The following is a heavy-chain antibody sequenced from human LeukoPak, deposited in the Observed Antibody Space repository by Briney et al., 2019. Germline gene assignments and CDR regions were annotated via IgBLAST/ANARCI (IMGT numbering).Heavy chain of an antibody. CDR3: ASGGVGQLVRPGWFDP. D-gene: IGHD6-6*01. CDR2: IWYDGSNK. Sequence: GRSLRLSCAASGFTFSSYGMHWVRQAPGKGLEWVAVIWYDGSNKYYADSVKGRFTIPRDNSKNTLYLQMNSLRAENTAVYYCASGGVGQLVRPGWFDPWGQGTLVTVSS. J-gene: IGHJ5*02. V-gene: IGHV3-33*01. CDR1: GFTFSSYG.